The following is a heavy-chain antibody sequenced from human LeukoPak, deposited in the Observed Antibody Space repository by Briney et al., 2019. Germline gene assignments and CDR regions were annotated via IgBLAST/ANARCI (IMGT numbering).Heavy chain of an antibody. CDR3: ARGSSSYYNWFDP. V-gene: IGHV4-31*03. CDR1: GDSISSGGFY. CDR2: IYYTGST. J-gene: IGHJ5*02. D-gene: IGHD6-13*01. Sequence: PSETLSLTCIVSGDSISSGGFYWGWLRQHPGTGLEWIGHIYYTGSTYYNPSLESRLTMSVDTSKNQFSLRLRSVTAADTAVYYCARGSSSYYNWFDPWGQGTLVAVSS.